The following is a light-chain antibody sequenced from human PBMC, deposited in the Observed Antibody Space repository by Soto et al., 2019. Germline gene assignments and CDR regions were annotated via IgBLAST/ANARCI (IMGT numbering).Light chain of an antibody. CDR3: SSYARSNNFVV. CDR1: SSNIPNNY. J-gene: IGLJ2*01. V-gene: IGLV1-51*01. CDR2: DND. Sequence: QSVLTQPPSVSAAPGQRVTISCSGSSSNIPNNYVSWYQQLPGTGPKLLIYDNDKRPSGIPDRFSGSMSGTAATLGVTGLQTGDEADYYCSSYARSNNFVVFGGGTKVTVL.